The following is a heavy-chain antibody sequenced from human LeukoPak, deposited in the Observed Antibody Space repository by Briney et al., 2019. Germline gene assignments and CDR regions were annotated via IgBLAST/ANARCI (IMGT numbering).Heavy chain of an antibody. CDR3: ATDGYCNGGSCYSYDN. J-gene: IGHJ4*02. CDR2: SKSKTDGGTT. Sequence: GGSLRLSCAASGFTFSNAWVTWVRQAPGKGLEWVGRSKSKTDGGTTDYGAPVKGRFSISRDDSKSTLYLQMNSLKTEDTAVYYCATDGYCNGGSCYSYDNWGQGTLVTVSS. V-gene: IGHV3-15*01. CDR1: GFTFSNAW. D-gene: IGHD2-15*01.